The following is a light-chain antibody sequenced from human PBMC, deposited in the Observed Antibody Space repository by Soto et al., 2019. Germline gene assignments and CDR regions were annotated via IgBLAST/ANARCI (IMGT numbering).Light chain of an antibody. V-gene: IGKV1-6*01. CDR1: QDIRND. CDR3: LQDYNYPRT. CDR2: AAS. Sequence: AIQMTQSPSSLSASVGDRVTITCRASQDIRNDLGWYQQKPGKVPNLLIYAASNLESGVPSRFSGSGSGTDFTLTISNLQPEDFATYYCLQDYNYPRTFGQGTKVEI. J-gene: IGKJ1*01.